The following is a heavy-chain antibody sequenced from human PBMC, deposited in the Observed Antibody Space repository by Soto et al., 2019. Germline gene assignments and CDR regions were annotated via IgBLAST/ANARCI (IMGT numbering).Heavy chain of an antibody. D-gene: IGHD5-12*01. V-gene: IGHV3-64D*06. Sequence: GGSLRLSCSAAGFTFSSYAMHWARQAPGKGLEYVSAITSNGGTKDYADSVKGRFTISRDNSNNTLYFQMGSLRAEDTAVYYCVKAHGYDFDYWGQGTLVTVSS. CDR3: VKAHGYDFDY. CDR2: ITSNGGTK. J-gene: IGHJ4*02. CDR1: GFTFSSYA.